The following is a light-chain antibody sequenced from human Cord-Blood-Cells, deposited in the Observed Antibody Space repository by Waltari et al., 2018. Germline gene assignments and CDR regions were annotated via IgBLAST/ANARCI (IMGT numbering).Light chain of an antibody. CDR3: QQYGSSPRT. CDR2: GAS. J-gene: IGKJ1*01. V-gene: IGKV3-20*01. CDR1: QGVSSSY. Sequence: ESVLTQSPGTLSLSPGERATLSCRAGQGVSSSYLAWYQQKPGQAPRLLIYGASSRATGSPDRLGGSWSGTAFSLTISRLEPEDVAVYYCQQYGSSPRTFGEGTKVEIK.